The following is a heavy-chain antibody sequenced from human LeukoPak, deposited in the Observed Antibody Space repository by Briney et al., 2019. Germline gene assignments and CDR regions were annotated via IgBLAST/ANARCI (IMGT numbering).Heavy chain of an antibody. J-gene: IGHJ4*02. V-gene: IGHV1-18*01. CDR1: GYTFTSYA. CDR3: ARGEASRPFDY. Sequence: ASVKVSCKASGYTFTSYAFRWVRQAPGQGLEWMGWISAYNGNTNYAQKLQGRVTMTTDTSTSTAYMELRSLRSDDTAVYYCARGEASRPFDYWGQGTLVTVSS. CDR2: ISAYNGNT.